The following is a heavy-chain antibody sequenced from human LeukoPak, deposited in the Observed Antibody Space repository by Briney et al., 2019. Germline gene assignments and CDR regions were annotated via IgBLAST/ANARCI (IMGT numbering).Heavy chain of an antibody. V-gene: IGHV3-74*01. CDR3: ARGRDSSFYPYFDY. CDR2: INSDGSST. D-gene: IGHD3-22*01. Sequence: GGSLRLSCAASGFTFSGYYMHWVRQVPGKGLVWVSRINSDGSSTGYADSVKGRFTISRDNAKNTLYLQMNSLRAEDTAVYFCARGRDSSFYPYFDYWGQGTLVTVSS. J-gene: IGHJ4*02. CDR1: GFTFSGYY.